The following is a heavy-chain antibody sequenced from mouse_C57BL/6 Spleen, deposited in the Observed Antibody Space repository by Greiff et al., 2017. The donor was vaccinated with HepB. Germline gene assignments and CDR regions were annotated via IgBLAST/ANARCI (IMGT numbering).Heavy chain of an antibody. CDR1: GYTFTSYW. Sequence: VQLQQSGAELVKPGASVKMSCKASGYTFTSYWITWVKQRPGQGLEWIGDIYPGSGSTNYNEKFKSKATLTEDTSSSTAYMQLSSLTSEDSAVYDCARPYYSNYESAMDYWGQGTSVTVSS. CDR3: ARPYYSNYESAMDY. D-gene: IGHD2-5*01. CDR2: IYPGSGST. J-gene: IGHJ4*01. V-gene: IGHV1-55*01.